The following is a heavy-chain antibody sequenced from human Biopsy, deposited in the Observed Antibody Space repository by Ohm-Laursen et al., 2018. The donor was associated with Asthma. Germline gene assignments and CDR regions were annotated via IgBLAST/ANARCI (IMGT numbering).Heavy chain of an antibody. J-gene: IGHJ2*01. Sequence: ASVKVSCKVSGYPFTDYYVHWVRQAPGQGLEWMGRIDPNSGGTNYAQKFLGRVTMTRDTSVNTAFMVLSRLRSDDAAVYYCARIKIRIGAGTDRYFDLWGRGTLVTVSS. CDR2: IDPNSGGT. CDR3: ARIKIRIGAGTDRYFDL. V-gene: IGHV1-2*06. CDR1: GYPFTDYY. D-gene: IGHD3-16*01.